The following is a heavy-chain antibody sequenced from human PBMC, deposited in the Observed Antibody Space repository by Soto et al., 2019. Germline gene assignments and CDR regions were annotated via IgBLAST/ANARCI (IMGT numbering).Heavy chain of an antibody. J-gene: IGHJ6*02. CDR2: IYYSGST. CDR3: ACIFSGGYGYGFYYYGMDV. D-gene: IGHD5-18*01. Sequence: SDTLSLTCTVSGGSISSGDYYWGWIRQPPGKGLEWIGSIYYSGSTYYNPSLKSRVTISVDTSKNQFSLKLSSVTAADTAVYYCACIFSGGYGYGFYYYGMDVWGQGTTVTVSS. CDR1: GGSISSGDYY. V-gene: IGHV4-39*01.